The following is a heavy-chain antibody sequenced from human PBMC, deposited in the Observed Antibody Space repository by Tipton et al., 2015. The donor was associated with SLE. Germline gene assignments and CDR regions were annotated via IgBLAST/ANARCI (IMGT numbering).Heavy chain of an antibody. V-gene: IGHV3-49*04. J-gene: IGHJ4*02. Sequence: QLVQSGGGLVQPGRSLRLSCTASGFTFGDYAMSWVRQAPGKGLEWVGFIRSKAYGGTTEYAASVKGRFTISRDDSKSIAYLQMNSLKTEDTAVYYCTREGPAAAIDYWGQGTLVTVSS. CDR3: TREGPAAAIDY. D-gene: IGHD2-2*01. CDR1: GFTFGDYA. CDR2: IRSKAYGGTT.